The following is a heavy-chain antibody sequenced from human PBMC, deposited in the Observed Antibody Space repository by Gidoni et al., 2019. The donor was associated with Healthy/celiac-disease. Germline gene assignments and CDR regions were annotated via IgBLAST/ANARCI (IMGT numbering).Heavy chain of an antibody. J-gene: IGHJ6*02. V-gene: IGHV3-21*01. CDR2: ISSSSSYI. D-gene: IGHD4-17*01. CDR3: ARDFKAVTTVYYYYGMDV. CDR1: GFTFSSYS. Sequence: EVQLVESGGGLVKPGGSLRLSCAASGFTFSSYSMNWVRQDPGKGLEWVSSISSSSSYIYYADSVKGRFTISRDNAKNSLYLQMNSLRAEDTAVYYCARDFKAVTTVYYYYGMDVWGQGTTVTVSS.